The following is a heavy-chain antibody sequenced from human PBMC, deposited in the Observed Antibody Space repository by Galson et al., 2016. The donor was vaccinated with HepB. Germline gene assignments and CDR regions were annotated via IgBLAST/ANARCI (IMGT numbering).Heavy chain of an antibody. CDR2: IYSTGTT. V-gene: IGHV3-53*01. CDR3: ARESGTPPPRRGPSSGY. CDR1: GFTVSNNY. Sequence: SLRLSCAASGFTVSNNYMIWLRQAPGKVLEWVSLIYSTGTTSYADSVTGRFTISRDSSKNTLYLQMNSLRAEDTAIYYCARESGTPPPRRGPSSGYWGQGTLVTVSS. D-gene: IGHD1-26*01. J-gene: IGHJ4*02.